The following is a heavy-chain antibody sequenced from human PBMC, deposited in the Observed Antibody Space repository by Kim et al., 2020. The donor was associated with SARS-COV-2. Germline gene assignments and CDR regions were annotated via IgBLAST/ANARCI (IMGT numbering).Heavy chain of an antibody. CDR3: ARGWGQQQLYQIYYYYGMDV. CDR2: INHSGST. CDR1: GGSFSGYY. J-gene: IGHJ6*02. Sequence: SETLSLTCAVYGGSFSGYYWSWIRQPPGKGLEWIGEINHSGSTNYNPSLKSRVTISVDTSKNQFSLKLSSVTAADTAVYYCARGWGQQQLYQIYYYYGMDVWGQGTTVTVSS. D-gene: IGHD6-13*01. V-gene: IGHV4-34*01.